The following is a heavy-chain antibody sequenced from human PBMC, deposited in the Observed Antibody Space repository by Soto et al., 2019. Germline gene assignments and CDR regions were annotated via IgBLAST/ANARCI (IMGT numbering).Heavy chain of an antibody. CDR2: TSAYNGNT. CDR1: GRTFTSYV. Sequence: SVTVSCKASGRTFTSYVISWVGQAPRPGVEWIGWTSAYNGNTNYAQKLQGRVTMTTDTSTRTAYMELRSLRSDDTAVYYCARAWGYSYGFGPWGRGTLVTV. D-gene: IGHD5-18*01. J-gene: IGHJ5*02. CDR3: ARAWGYSYGFGP. V-gene: IGHV1-18*01.